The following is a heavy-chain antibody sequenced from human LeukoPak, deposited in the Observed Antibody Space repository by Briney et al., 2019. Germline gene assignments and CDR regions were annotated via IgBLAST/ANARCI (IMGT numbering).Heavy chain of an antibody. CDR1: GFTFSSYG. D-gene: IGHD3-10*01. J-gene: IGHJ4*02. Sequence: PGGSLRLSCAASGFTFSSYGTSWVRQAPGKGLEWVSAISGSGGSTYYADSVKGRFTISRDNSKNTLYLQMNSLRAEDTAVYYCAKGDLYYYGSGSYSIDYWGQGTLVTVSS. CDR3: AKGDLYYYGSGSYSIDY. CDR2: ISGSGGST. V-gene: IGHV3-23*01.